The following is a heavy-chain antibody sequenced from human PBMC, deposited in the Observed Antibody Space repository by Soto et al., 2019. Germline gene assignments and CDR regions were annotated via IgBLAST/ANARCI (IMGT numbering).Heavy chain of an antibody. V-gene: IGHV3-49*03. J-gene: IGHJ6*02. CDR3: TRDIIAAAVYYYYYGMDV. CDR1: GFTFGDYA. Sequence: GGSLRLSCTASGFTFGDYAMSWFRQAPGKGLEWVGFIRSKAYGGTTEYAASVKGRFTISRDDSKSIAYLQMNSLKTEDTAVYYCTRDIIAAAVYYYYYGMDVWGQGTTVTGS. D-gene: IGHD6-13*01. CDR2: IRSKAYGGTT.